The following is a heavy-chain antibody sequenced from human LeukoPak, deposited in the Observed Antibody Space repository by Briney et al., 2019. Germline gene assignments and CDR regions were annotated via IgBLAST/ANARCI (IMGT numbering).Heavy chain of an antibody. CDR3: ARGERYYYYYMDV. CDR1: GGSISSYY. D-gene: IGHD5-24*01. V-gene: IGHV4-4*08. J-gene: IGHJ6*03. Sequence: SETLSLTCTVSGGSISSYYWGWIRRPPGKGLEWIGYIYTSGSTNYNPSLKSRVTISVDTSKNQFSLKLSSVTAADTAVYYCARGERYYYYYMDVWGKGTTVTVSS. CDR2: IYTSGST.